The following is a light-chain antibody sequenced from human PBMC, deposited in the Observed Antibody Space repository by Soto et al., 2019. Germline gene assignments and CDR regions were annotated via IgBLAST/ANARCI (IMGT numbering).Light chain of an antibody. J-gene: IGKJ1*01. Sequence: EIVLTQSPGTLSLSPGERATLSCRASQSVSSTYLAWYQQKPGQAPRLLIYGASNRATGIPDRFSGGGSGTDFSLTISRVEPEDFAVYYCQQCGSSPWTFGQGTKVEIK. V-gene: IGKV3-20*01. CDR2: GAS. CDR3: QQCGSSPWT. CDR1: QSVSSTY.